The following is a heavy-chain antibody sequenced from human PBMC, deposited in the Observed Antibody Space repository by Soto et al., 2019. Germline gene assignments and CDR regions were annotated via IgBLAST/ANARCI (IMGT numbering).Heavy chain of an antibody. CDR3: ASVREVAAVDYYYYGMDV. D-gene: IGHD2-15*01. Sequence: QVQLVQSGAEVKKPGSSVKVSCKASGGTFSSYAISWVRQAPGQGLEWMGGIIPIFGTANYAQKFQGRVTITADDSTSPAYMELRSLRSEDTAVYYCASVREVAAVDYYYYGMDVWGQGTTVTVSS. CDR2: IIPIFGTA. V-gene: IGHV1-69*12. J-gene: IGHJ6*02. CDR1: GGTFSSYA.